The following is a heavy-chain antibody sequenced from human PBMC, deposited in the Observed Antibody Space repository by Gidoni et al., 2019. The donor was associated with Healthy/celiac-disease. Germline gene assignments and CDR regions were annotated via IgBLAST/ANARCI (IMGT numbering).Heavy chain of an antibody. CDR1: GFTFSSYG. Sequence: QVQLVESGGGVVQPGRSLRLSCAASGFTFSSYGMHWVRQAPGKGLEWVAVIWYDGSNKYYADSVKGRFTISRDNSKNTLYLQMNSLRAEDTAVYYCAREAVAGYYYYYYYMDVWGKGTTVTVSS. CDR2: IWYDGSNK. J-gene: IGHJ6*03. D-gene: IGHD6-19*01. V-gene: IGHV3-33*01. CDR3: AREAVAGYYYYYYYMDV.